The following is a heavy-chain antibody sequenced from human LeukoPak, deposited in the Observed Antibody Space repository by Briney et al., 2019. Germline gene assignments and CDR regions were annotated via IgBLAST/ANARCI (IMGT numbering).Heavy chain of an antibody. J-gene: IGHJ6*02. V-gene: IGHV3-30*18. D-gene: IGHD3-10*01. CDR2: ISYDGSIT. CDR3: AKDFSGFGELLFFFGMDV. CDR1: GVTLSDYG. Sequence: GGSLRLSCAGSGVTLSDYGIHWVRQAPGKGLEWGAVISYDGSITFYGDSVKGRFTISRDNSKKTVDLQMNSLRAEDTAVYYCAKDFSGFGELLFFFGMDVWGQGTTVIVSS.